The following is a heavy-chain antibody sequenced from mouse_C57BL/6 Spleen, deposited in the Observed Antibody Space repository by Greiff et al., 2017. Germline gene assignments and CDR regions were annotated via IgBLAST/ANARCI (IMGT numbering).Heavy chain of an antibody. Sequence: VKLQESGPELVKPGASVKISCKASGYAFSSSWMNWVKQRPGKGLEWIGRIYPGDGDTNYNGKFKGKATLTADKSSSTAYMQLSSLTSEDSAVYFCARSQLLRYDAMDYWGQGTSVTVSS. V-gene: IGHV1-82*01. CDR2: IYPGDGDT. D-gene: IGHD1-1*01. CDR3: ARSQLLRYDAMDY. CDR1: GYAFSSSW. J-gene: IGHJ4*01.